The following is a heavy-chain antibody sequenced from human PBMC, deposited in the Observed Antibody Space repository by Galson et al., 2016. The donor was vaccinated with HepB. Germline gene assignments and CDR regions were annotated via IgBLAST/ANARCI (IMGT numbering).Heavy chain of an antibody. CDR3: WKVGHDWGYFDY. D-gene: IGHD3-9*01. Sequence: SLRLSCAASGFTFSYHGMHWVRQAPGKGLEWVAVISYDGSKTYYADFVKGRFTISRDTSKKTLYLQMNSLRPEGTAIYYCWKVGHDWGYFDYWGQGTLVTVSS. J-gene: IGHJ4*02. CDR1: GFTFSYHG. CDR2: ISYDGSKT. V-gene: IGHV3-30*18.